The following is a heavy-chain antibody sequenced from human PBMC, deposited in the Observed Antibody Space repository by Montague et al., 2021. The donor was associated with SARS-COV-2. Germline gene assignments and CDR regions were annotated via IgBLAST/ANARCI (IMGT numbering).Heavy chain of an antibody. Sequence: SETLSLTCTVSGDSIKSYISGWNRQPPRTGLELIWYIYHYGNTHYNSSLKSRATISIDTSRNLFSLQLRSVTTADSDVDFCAKEFGSWSINPTYWGQGVLVTVSS. V-gene: IGHV4-59*01. D-gene: IGHD3-10*01. J-gene: IGHJ4*02. CDR2: IYHYGNT. CDR1: GDSIKSYI. CDR3: AKEFGSWSINPTY.